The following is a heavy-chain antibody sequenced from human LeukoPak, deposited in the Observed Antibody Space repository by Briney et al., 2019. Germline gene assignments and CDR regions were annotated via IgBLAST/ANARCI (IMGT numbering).Heavy chain of an antibody. V-gene: IGHV4-34*01. J-gene: IGHJ6*03. CDR2: INHSGST. CDR3: ARDWVAVAGYMDV. Sequence: SETLSLTCAVYGGSFSGYYWSWIRQPPGKGLEWIGEINHSGSTNYNPSLKSRVTISVDTSKNQFSLKLSSVTAADTAVYYCARDWVAVAGYMDVWGKGTTVTVSS. D-gene: IGHD6-19*01. CDR1: GGSFSGYY.